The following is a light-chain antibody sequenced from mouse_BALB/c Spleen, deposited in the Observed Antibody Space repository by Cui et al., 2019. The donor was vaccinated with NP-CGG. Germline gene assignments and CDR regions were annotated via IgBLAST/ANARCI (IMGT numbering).Light chain of an antibody. CDR2: GTN. CDR3: ALWYSIHWV. CDR1: TGAVTTSNY. V-gene: IGLV1*01. J-gene: IGLJ1*01. Sequence: QAVVTQESALTTSPGETVTLTCRSSTGAVTTSNYANWVQEKPDHLFTGLIGGTNNRAPGVPARFSGSLIGDKAALTITGAQTEDETIHFCALWYSIHWVFGGGTKLTVL.